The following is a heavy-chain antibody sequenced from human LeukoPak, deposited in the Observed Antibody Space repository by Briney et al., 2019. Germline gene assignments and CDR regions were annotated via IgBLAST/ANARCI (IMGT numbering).Heavy chain of an antibody. Sequence: SQTLSLTCTVSGGSISSGGYYWSWIRQHPGKGLECIGYIYYSGSTYYNPSLKSRVTISVDTSKNQFSLKLSSVTAADTAVYYCARARAAGYKSAFDYWGQGTLVTVSS. CDR1: GGSISSGGYY. V-gene: IGHV4-31*03. CDR3: ARARAAGYKSAFDY. J-gene: IGHJ4*02. CDR2: IYYSGST. D-gene: IGHD6-13*01.